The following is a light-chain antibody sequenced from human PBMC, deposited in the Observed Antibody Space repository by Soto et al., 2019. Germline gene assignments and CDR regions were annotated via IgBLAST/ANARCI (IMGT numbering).Light chain of an antibody. CDR3: QQYGSLPRT. CDR1: QSVSSSY. J-gene: IGKJ1*01. V-gene: IGKV3-20*01. Sequence: EIVLTQSPGTLSFSPGERSTLSCRSSQSVSSSYLAWYQQKPGQAPRLLIYGASIRATGIPDRFSGSGSGTDFTLTISRLEPEDFAVYYCQQYGSLPRTFGQGTKVDIK. CDR2: GAS.